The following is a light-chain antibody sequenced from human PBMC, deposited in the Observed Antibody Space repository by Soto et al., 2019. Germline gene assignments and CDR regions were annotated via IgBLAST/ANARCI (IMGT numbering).Light chain of an antibody. CDR3: CLYVGGRTYV. J-gene: IGLJ1*01. CDR1: VGL. CDR2: GDT. Sequence: QSVLTQPASVSESPGQSITISCTGTVGLVSWYQQHPGKVPKLIIYGDTKRPSGVSSRFSGSKSGNTASLTISGLQTEDEADYYCCLYVGGRTYVFGTGTKVTVL. V-gene: IGLV2-23*01.